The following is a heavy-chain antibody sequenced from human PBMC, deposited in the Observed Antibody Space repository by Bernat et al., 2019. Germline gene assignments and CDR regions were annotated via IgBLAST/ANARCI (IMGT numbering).Heavy chain of an antibody. CDR1: GGTFSSYT. D-gene: IGHD2-21*02. J-gene: IGHJ6*02. Sequence: QVQLVQSGAEVKKPGSSVKVSCKASGGTFSSYTISWLRWAPGQGLEWMGRIIPILGIASYAQKVQGRVTIAADKSTSSAYMELSSLRSQETAVYYCARVGCGGDCYYYYGMDVWGQGTTVTVSS. V-gene: IGHV1-69*02. CDR3: ARVGCGGDCYYYYGMDV. CDR2: IIPILGIA.